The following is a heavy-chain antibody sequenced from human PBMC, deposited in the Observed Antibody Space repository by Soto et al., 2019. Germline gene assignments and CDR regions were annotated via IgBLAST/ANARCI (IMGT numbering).Heavy chain of an antibody. CDR2: ISGSGGST. Sequence: QPGGSLRLSCAASGFTFSSYAMSWVRQAPGKGLEWVSAISGSGGSTYYADSVKGRFTISRDNSKNTLYLQMNSLRAEDTAVYYCAKVLPQGITMIVVVHVAFDIWGQGTMVTVSS. D-gene: IGHD3-22*01. CDR1: GFTFSSYA. CDR3: AKVLPQGITMIVVVHVAFDI. V-gene: IGHV3-23*01. J-gene: IGHJ3*02.